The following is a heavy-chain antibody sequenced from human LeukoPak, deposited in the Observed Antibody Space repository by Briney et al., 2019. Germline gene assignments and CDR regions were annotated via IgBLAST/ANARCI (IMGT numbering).Heavy chain of an antibody. CDR1: GYSISSGYY. V-gene: IGHV4-38-2*02. D-gene: IGHD6-13*01. CDR3: ARYSSSWSVDY. CDR2: IYHSGST. Sequence: SETLSLTCTVSGYSISSGYYWGWIRQPPGKGLEWIGSIYHSGSTYYNPSLKSRVTISVDTSKNQFSLKLSSVTAADTAVYYCARYSSSWSVDYWGQGTLVTVSS. J-gene: IGHJ4*02.